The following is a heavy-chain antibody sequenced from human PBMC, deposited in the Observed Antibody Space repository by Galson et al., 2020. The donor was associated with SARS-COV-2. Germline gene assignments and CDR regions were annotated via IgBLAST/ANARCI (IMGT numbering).Heavy chain of an antibody. D-gene: IGHD2-15*01. CDR1: GGSISSGGYS. J-gene: IGHJ4*02. CDR3: ARAGYCSGGSCYGPFDY. CDR2: IYHSGST. Sequence: SETLSLTCAVSGGSISSGGYSWSWIRQPPGKGLEWIGYIYHSGSTYYNPSLKSRVNISVDRSKNQFSLKLSSVTAADTAVYYCARAGYCSGGSCYGPFDYWGQGTLVTVSS. V-gene: IGHV4-30-2*01.